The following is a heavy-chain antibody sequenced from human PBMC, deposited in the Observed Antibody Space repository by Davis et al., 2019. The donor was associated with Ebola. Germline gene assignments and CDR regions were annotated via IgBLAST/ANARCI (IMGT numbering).Heavy chain of an antibody. Sequence: GALRLSCEASGFTFTNAWMTWVRQAPGKGLEWLGRIKSKTEGGTADYAAPVKGRFTISRDDSKNTLYLQMNSLKTEDTAVYYCTTARRDSSAWFDSWGQGTLVTVSS. CDR2: IKSKTEGGTA. V-gene: IGHV3-15*01. D-gene: IGHD6-19*01. CDR1: GFTFTNAW. J-gene: IGHJ5*01. CDR3: TTARRDSSAWFDS.